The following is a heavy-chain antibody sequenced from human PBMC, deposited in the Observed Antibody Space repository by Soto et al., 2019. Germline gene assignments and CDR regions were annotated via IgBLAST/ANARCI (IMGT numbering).Heavy chain of an antibody. D-gene: IGHD3-10*01. J-gene: IGHJ6*03. CDR2: MNPNSGNT. CDR1: GYTFTSYD. Sequence: ASVKVSCKASGYTFTSYDINWVRQATGQGLEWMGWMNPNSGNTGYAQKFQGRVTMTRNTSISTAYMELSSLRSEDTAVYYCARGHVWFGEFRWYYYYYMDVWGKGTTVTVSS. CDR3: ARGHVWFGEFRWYYYYYMDV. V-gene: IGHV1-8*01.